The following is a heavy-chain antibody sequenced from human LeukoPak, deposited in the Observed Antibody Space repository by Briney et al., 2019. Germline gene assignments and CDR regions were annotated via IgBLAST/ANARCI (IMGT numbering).Heavy chain of an antibody. V-gene: IGHV1-2*02. Sequence: GASVKVSCKASGYTFTDYYIHWVRQAPGHGLEWMCWINPNSSGTNYAQKFRGRVTMNRDTSISTAYMELSRLTSDDTAVYYCARDFRDYFFYYWGQGTLVTVSS. CDR2: INPNSSGT. J-gene: IGHJ4*02. CDR1: GYTFTDYY. CDR3: ARDFRDYFFYY.